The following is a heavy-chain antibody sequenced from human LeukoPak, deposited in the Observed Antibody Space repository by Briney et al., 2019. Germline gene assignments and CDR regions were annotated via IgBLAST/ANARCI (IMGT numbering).Heavy chain of an antibody. D-gene: IGHD2-2*01. J-gene: IGHJ4*02. Sequence: GGSLRLSCAASGFTFTNYWMTWVRQAPGKGLEWVANIKQDGSLYFYVDSVKGRFTISRDNAKNSVYLQMNSLRDEDTVVYYCARENSYARAWSPFDFWGQGALVTVSS. V-gene: IGHV3-7*01. CDR2: IKQDGSLY. CDR1: GFTFTNYW. CDR3: ARENSYARAWSPFDF.